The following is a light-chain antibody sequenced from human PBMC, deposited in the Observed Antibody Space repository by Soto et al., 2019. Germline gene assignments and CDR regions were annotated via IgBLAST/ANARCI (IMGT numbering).Light chain of an antibody. J-gene: IGKJ2*01. CDR1: QDISNH. CDR2: AAS. Sequence: DIQITQSPSSLSASVGDRVTITCQASQDISNHLNWYQHKPGEAPKLLIYAASNLETGVPSRFNGRGSGTDFTFTINTLQPEDIAIYYCQHYGSLPYIFGQGTTLEIK. CDR3: QHYGSLPYI. V-gene: IGKV1-33*01.